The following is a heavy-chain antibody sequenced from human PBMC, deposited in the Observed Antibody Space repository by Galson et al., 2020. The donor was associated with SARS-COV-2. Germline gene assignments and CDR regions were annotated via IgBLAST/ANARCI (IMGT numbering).Heavy chain of an antibody. CDR3: ARSPGIAVARTFDY. Sequence: SETLSLTCVISGDSVSSNSAAWNWIRQSPSRGLEWLGRTYYRSKWYSDYAVSVRSRITINADTSKNQFSLQLNSVIPDDTAVYYCARSPGIAVARTFDYWGPGTLVTVSS. D-gene: IGHD6-19*01. CDR2: TYYRSKWYS. J-gene: IGHJ4*02. CDR1: GDSVSSNSAA. V-gene: IGHV6-1*01.